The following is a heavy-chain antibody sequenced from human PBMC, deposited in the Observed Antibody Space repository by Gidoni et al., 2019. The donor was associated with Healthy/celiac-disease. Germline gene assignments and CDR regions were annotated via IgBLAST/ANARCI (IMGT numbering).Heavy chain of an antibody. CDR3: TTTPPRGAAFDI. V-gene: IGHV3-73*01. D-gene: IGHD3-10*01. CDR2: IRSKANSYAT. J-gene: IGHJ3*02. Sequence: EVQLVESGGGLVQPGGSLKLSCAASGFTFSGSAMHWVRQASGKGLEWVGRIRSKANSYATAYAASVKGRFTISRDDSKNTAYLQMNSLKTEDTAVYYCTTTPPRGAAFDIWGQGTMVTVSS. CDR1: GFTFSGSA.